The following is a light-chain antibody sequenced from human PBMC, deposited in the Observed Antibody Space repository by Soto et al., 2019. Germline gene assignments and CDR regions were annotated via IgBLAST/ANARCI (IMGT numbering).Light chain of an antibody. Sequence: EIVLTQSPATLSFSPGERATLSCRASQSVSSYLAWYQQKPGQAPRLLIYDASNMATGIPARFSGSGSGTDFTLTISSLEPEDFAVYYFQQRSNWPLTFGGGTKVEIK. V-gene: IGKV3-11*01. J-gene: IGKJ4*01. CDR3: QQRSNWPLT. CDR1: QSVSSY. CDR2: DAS.